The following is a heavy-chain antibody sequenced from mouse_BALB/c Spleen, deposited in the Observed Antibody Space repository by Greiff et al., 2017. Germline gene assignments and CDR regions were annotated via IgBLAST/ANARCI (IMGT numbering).Heavy chain of an antibody. Sequence: LVESGPELEKPGASVKISCKASGYSFTGYNMNWVKQSNGKSLEWIGNIDPYYGGTSYNQKFKGKATLTVDKSSSTAYMQLKSLTSEDSAVYYCARGYYGSSPYYYAMDYWGQGTSVTVSS. D-gene: IGHD1-1*01. CDR1: GYSFTGYN. CDR3: ARGYYGSSPYYYAMDY. J-gene: IGHJ4*01. CDR2: IDPYYGGT. V-gene: IGHV1-39*01.